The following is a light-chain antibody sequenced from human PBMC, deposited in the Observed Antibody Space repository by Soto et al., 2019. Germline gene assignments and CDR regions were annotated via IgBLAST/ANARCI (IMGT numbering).Light chain of an antibody. CDR2: KAS. CDR1: QTIGDW. V-gene: IGKV1-5*03. CDR3: QQSHFYWT. Sequence: DIQMTQSPSTLPASVGDRVTITCRASQTIGDWLAWYQQKPGKVPKLLIYKASTFEGGVPSRFSGSGSGTYFTLTISNLQPYDFPTYYCQQSHFYWTFGQGPKVEIK. J-gene: IGKJ1*01.